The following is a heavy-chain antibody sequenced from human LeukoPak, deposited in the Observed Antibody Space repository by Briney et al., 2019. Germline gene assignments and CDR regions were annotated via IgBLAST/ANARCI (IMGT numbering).Heavy chain of an antibody. CDR2: IKSKTDGGTT. V-gene: IGHV3-15*01. D-gene: IGHD3-9*01. CDR1: GFTFSNAW. Sequence: GGSLRLSCAASGFTFSNAWMSWVRQAPGKGLEWVGRIKSKTDGGTTDYAAPVKGRFTISRDDSKNTLYLQMNSLKTEDTAVYYCTIDPSPLGYDILTGYYWGPYDYWGQGTLVTVSS. J-gene: IGHJ4*02. CDR3: TIDPSPLGYDILTGYYWGPYDY.